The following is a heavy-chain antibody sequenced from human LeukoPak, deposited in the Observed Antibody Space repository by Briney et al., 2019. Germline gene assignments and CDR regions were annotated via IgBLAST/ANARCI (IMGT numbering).Heavy chain of an antibody. V-gene: IGHV4-34*01. CDR1: GGSFSGYY. J-gene: IGHJ4*02. Sequence: SETLSLTCAVYGGSFSGYYWSWIRQPPGKGLEWLGEINHSGSTNYNPSLKSRVTISVDTSKNQFSLKLSSVTAADTAVYYCARGGTYYYGSTRANDYWGQGTLVTVSS. D-gene: IGHD3-10*01. CDR2: INHSGST. CDR3: ARGGTYYYGSTRANDY.